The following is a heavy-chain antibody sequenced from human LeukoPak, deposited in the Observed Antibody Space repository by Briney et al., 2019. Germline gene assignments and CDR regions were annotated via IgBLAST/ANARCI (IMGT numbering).Heavy chain of an antibody. D-gene: IGHD6-19*01. V-gene: IGHV3-33*01. CDR2: IWYDGSNK. J-gene: IGHJ5*02. CDR1: GFTFSSYG. CDR3: ARGEQWLGNWFDP. Sequence: GGSLRLSCAASGFTFSSYGMHWVRQAPGKGLEWVAVIWYDGSNKYYADSVKGRFTISRDNSKNTLYLQMNSLRSDDTAVYYCARGEQWLGNWFDPWGQGTLVTVSS.